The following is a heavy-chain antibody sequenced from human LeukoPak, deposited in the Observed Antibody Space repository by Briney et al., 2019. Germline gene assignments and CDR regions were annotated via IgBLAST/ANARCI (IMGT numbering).Heavy chain of an antibody. D-gene: IGHD3-9*01. CDR1: GFTFSSYG. Sequence: PGGSLRLSCAASGFTFSSYGMSWVRQAPGKGLEWVSYISSSSSTIYYADSVKGRFTISRDNAKNSLYLQMNSLRAEDTAVYYCARDAHNYYDILTYYYYYYMDVWGKGTTVTVSS. V-gene: IGHV3-48*01. CDR2: ISSSSSTI. J-gene: IGHJ6*03. CDR3: ARDAHNYYDILTYYYYYYMDV.